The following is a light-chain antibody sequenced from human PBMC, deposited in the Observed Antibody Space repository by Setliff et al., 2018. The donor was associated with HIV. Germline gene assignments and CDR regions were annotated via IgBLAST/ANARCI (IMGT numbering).Light chain of an antibody. J-gene: IGLJ1*01. CDR3: CSYAGSTLYV. CDR1: SSDVGTYNF. Sequence: QSALAQPASVSGSPGQSITISCTGTSSDVGTYNFVSWYQQHPGKAPKLMIYEGSRRPSGVSNRFFGSKSGYTASLTISGLQAEDEADYYCCSYAGSTLYVFGTGTKVTVL. V-gene: IGLV2-23*01. CDR2: EGS.